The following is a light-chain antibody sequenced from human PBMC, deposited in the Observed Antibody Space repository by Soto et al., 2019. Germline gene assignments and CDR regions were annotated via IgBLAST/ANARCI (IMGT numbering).Light chain of an antibody. CDR3: CSYAGSSTFV. J-gene: IGLJ3*02. CDR2: EDS. CDR1: SSDVGNYDL. V-gene: IGLV2-23*02. Sequence: QSVLTQPASVSGSPGQSISISCTGTSSDVGNYDLVSWYQQHPGKVPKLIIYEDSTRPSGVSNRFSGSKSGNTASLTISGLQAEDEAHYYCCSYAGSSTFVFGGGTKVTVL.